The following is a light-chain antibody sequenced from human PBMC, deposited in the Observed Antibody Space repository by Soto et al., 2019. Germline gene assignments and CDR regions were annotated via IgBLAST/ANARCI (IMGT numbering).Light chain of an antibody. J-gene: IGLJ1*01. CDR2: DVT. CDR3: CSYEGRYIYV. V-gene: IGLV1-40*01. Sequence: QSVLTQPPSVSGAPGQRVTISCTGSSSNIGAGFDVHWYQQLPGTAPKLMIYDVTKRPSGVPDRFSGSKSGNTAYLTISGLQAEDEADYYCCSYEGRYIYVFGSGTKLTVL. CDR1: SSNIGAGFD.